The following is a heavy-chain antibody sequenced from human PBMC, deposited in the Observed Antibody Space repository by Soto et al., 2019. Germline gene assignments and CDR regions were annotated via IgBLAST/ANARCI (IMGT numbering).Heavy chain of an antibody. J-gene: IGHJ3*01. CDR3: SIGSWSAETFDV. D-gene: IGHD2-2*01. CDR2: IIPMLPVT. CDR1: GGTFNTYT. Sequence: QVHLIQSGAEVKKPGSSVKVSCKAAGGTFNTYTLFWVRQAPGHGLEWMGRIIPMLPVTNSAQKFQGRLTLTAHKSTGTAFTELTCLTSDDTAVYYCSIGSWSAETFDVWGQGTMVTVSS. V-gene: IGHV1-69*02.